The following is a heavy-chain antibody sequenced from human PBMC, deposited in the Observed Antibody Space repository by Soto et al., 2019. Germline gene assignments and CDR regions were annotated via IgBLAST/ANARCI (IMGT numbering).Heavy chain of an antibody. D-gene: IGHD3-3*01. CDR2: IWYDGSNK. CDR1: GFTFSSYG. Sequence: GGSLRLSCAASGFTFSSYGMHWVRQAPGKGLEWVAVIWYDGSNKYYADSVKGRFTISRDNSKNTLYLQMNSLRAEDTAVYYCARGRDFWSGYYRGAFDIWGQGTMVTVSS. J-gene: IGHJ3*02. CDR3: ARGRDFWSGYYRGAFDI. V-gene: IGHV3-33*01.